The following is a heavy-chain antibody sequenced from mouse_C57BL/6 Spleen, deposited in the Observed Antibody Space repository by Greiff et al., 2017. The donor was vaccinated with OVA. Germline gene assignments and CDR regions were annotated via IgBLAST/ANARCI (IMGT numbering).Heavy chain of an antibody. CDR3: AREATTAVATGGYFDV. CDR2: INPSTGGT. V-gene: IGHV1-42*01. CDR1: GYSFTGYY. Sequence: VQLQQSGPELVKPGASVKISCKASGYSFTGYYMNWVKQSPEKSLEWIGEINPSTGGTTYNQKFKAKATLTVDKSSSTAYMQLKSLTSEDSAVYYCAREATTAVATGGYFDVWGTGTTVTVSS. D-gene: IGHD1-1*01. J-gene: IGHJ1*03.